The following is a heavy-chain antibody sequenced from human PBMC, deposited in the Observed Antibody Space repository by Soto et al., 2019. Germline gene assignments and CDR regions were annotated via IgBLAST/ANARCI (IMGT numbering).Heavy chain of an antibody. D-gene: IGHD1-26*01. Sequence: GGSLRLSCAASGFTFSSYGMHWVRQAPGKGLEWVAVIWYDGSNKYYADSVKGRFTISRDNSKNTLYLQMNSLRAEDTAVYYCARGLTWELPDYWGQGTLVTVSS. V-gene: IGHV3-33*01. CDR3: ARGLTWELPDY. J-gene: IGHJ4*02. CDR1: GFTFSSYG. CDR2: IWYDGSNK.